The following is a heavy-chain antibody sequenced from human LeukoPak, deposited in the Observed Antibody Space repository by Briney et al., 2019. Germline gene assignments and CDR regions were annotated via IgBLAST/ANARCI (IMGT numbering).Heavy chain of an antibody. V-gene: IGHV3-48*03. CDR1: GFTFSSYE. D-gene: IGHD2-8*02. Sequence: GGSLRLSCAGSGFTFSSYEINWVRQAPGKGLEWVSYINSRGSPIYYADSVKGRFTISRDNTKNSLYLQMNSLRAEDTAVYYCARDSPYGTAGYWGQGTLVTVSS. J-gene: IGHJ4*02. CDR2: INSRGSPI. CDR3: ARDSPYGTAGY.